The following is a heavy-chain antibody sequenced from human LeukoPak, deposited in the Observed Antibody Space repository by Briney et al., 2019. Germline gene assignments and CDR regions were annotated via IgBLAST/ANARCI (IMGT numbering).Heavy chain of an antibody. CDR3: ARWTKNYFDY. CDR1: GGSISSDSFY. J-gene: IGHJ4*02. Sequence: SETLSPTCSVSGGSISSDSFYWGWIRQPPGKRLEWIGSMYYSGSTYYNPSLKSRVTISVDTSKTQFSLKLSSVTAADTAVYYCARWTKNYFDYWGQGTLVTVSS. CDR2: MYYSGST. D-gene: IGHD3/OR15-3a*01. V-gene: IGHV4-39*01.